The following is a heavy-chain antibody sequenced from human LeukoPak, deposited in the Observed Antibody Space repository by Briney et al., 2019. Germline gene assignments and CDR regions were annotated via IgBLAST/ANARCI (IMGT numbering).Heavy chain of an antibody. CDR1: GFTFSSYA. V-gene: IGHV3-23*01. J-gene: IGHJ4*02. Sequence: GGSLRLSCAASGFTFSSYAMSWARQTPGKGLEWVSPISDSGGGTYYADSVKGRFTISRDNSKNTLYLQMNSLRAEDTAVYYCAKEGFDSSGYYPDWGQGTLVIVSS. CDR2: ISDSGGGT. CDR3: AKEGFDSSGYYPD. D-gene: IGHD3-22*01.